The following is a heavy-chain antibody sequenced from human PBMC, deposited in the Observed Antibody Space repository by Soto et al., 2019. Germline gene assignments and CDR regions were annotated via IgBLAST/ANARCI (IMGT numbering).Heavy chain of an antibody. J-gene: IGHJ5*02. CDR3: ASSSSGSGFDP. CDR2: ISYDGSNK. V-gene: IGHV3-30*03. D-gene: IGHD1-26*01. CDR1: GFTFSSYG. Sequence: ESVGGVVQPGRSLRLSCAASGFTFSSYGMHWVRQAPGKGLEWVAVISYDGSNKYYADSVKGRFTISRDNSKNTLYLQMNSLRAEDTAVYYCASSSSGSGFDPWGQGTLVTVSS.